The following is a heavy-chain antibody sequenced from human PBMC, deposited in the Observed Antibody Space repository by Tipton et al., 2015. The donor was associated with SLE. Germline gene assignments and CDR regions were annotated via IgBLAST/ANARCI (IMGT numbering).Heavy chain of an antibody. CDR3: ARGSWLVDNAFDI. J-gene: IGHJ3*02. CDR2: IYTSGST. D-gene: IGHD6-19*01. Sequence: PGLVKPSETLSLTCTVSGGSISSGSYYWSWIRQPAGKGLEWIGYIYTSGSTNYNPSLKSRVTISVDTSKNQFSLKLSSVTAADTAVYYCARGSWLVDNAFDIWGQGTMVTVSS. CDR1: GGSISSGSYY. V-gene: IGHV4-61*02.